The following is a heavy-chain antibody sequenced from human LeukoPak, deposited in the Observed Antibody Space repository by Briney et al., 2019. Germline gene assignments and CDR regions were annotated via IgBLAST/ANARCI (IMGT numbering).Heavy chain of an antibody. CDR1: GFTFSSYG. CDR3: AKDPYRIAVAGTGPDY. V-gene: IGHV3-30*02. D-gene: IGHD6-19*01. J-gene: IGHJ4*02. Sequence: TGGSLRLSCAASGFTFSSYGMHWVRQAPGKGLEWEAFIRYDGSNKYYADSVKGRFTISRDNSKNTVYLQMNSLRAEDTAVYYCAKDPYRIAVAGTGPDYWGQGTLVTVSS. CDR2: IRYDGSNK.